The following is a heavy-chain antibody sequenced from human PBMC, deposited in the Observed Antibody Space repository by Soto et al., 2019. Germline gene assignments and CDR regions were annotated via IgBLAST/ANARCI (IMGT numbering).Heavy chain of an antibody. D-gene: IGHD6-13*01. CDR2: ISGSSDTI. V-gene: IGHV3-48*02. Sequence: EVQLVESGGGLVQPGGSLRLSCAASGFTLSSYNMNWVRQAPGKGLEWVSYISGSSDTIYYADSVKGRFTISRDNAKNSLYLHMDSLRDEDTAVYYWARDHGGSTWFVGIYYYFGVDGWGQGTTVTVSS. J-gene: IGHJ6*02. CDR1: GFTLSSYN. CDR3: ARDHGGSTWFVGIYYYFGVDG.